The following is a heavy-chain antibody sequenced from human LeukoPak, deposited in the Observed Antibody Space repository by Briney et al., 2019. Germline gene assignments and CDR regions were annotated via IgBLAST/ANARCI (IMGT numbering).Heavy chain of an antibody. Sequence: SETLSLTCTVSGGSISSYYWSWIRQPPGKGVEWIGYIYYSGSTNYNPSLKSQVTISVDTSKNQFSLKVSSVTAADTAVYYCARHSSNWYYFDYWGQGTLVTVSS. D-gene: IGHD6-13*01. CDR3: ARHSSNWYYFDY. CDR1: GGSISSYY. CDR2: IYYSGST. V-gene: IGHV4-59*08. J-gene: IGHJ4*02.